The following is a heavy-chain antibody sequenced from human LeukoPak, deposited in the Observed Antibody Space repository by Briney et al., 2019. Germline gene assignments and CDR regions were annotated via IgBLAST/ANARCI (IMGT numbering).Heavy chain of an antibody. Sequence: GGSLRLSCTASGFTFSDYAMHWVRQAPGKGLEWVAVISYDGSSKYYADSVKGRFTISRDNSKNTLYMQMNSLRAEDTAVYYCAKDFYDNSGSRYDYWGQGTLVTVSS. CDR2: ISYDGSSK. J-gene: IGHJ4*02. V-gene: IGHV3-30*04. CDR3: AKDFYDNSGSRYDY. D-gene: IGHD3-22*01. CDR1: GFTFSDYA.